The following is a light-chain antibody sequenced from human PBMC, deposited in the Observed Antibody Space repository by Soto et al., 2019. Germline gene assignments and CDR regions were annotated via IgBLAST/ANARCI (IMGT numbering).Light chain of an antibody. J-gene: IGLJ1*01. Sequence: QSVLNQPASVSGSPGQSITISCTGTSTDIGAYNYVSWYQQHPGKAPKLLIYEVTNRPSGVSNRFSGSKSGNTASLTISGLQAEDEANYYCNSYTTLSNRVFGTGTKVTVL. V-gene: IGLV2-14*01. CDR3: NSYTTLSNRV. CDR1: STDIGAYNY. CDR2: EVT.